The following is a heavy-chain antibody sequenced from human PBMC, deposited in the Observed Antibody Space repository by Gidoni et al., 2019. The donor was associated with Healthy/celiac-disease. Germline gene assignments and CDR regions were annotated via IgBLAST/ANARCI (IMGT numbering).Heavy chain of an antibody. J-gene: IGHJ4*02. D-gene: IGHD3-9*01. CDR2: ISWDGGST. CDR1: GFTFDAST. V-gene: IGHV3-43*01. Sequence: EVQLVETGGVVVQPGGSMRLSCAAAGFTFDASTMPWVRQAQGEGLEWVSLISWDGGSTYYADSVKCLFTISIDYSKNSLYLQMNSLRTEDTALYYGARGSPDYVILTGYVYYFDYWGQGTLVTVSS. CDR3: ARGSPDYVILTGYVYYFDY.